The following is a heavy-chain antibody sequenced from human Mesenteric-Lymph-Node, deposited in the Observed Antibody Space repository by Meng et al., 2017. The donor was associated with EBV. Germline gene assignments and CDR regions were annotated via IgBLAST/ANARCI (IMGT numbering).Heavy chain of an antibody. CDR1: GDSLTSTNW. J-gene: IGHJ4*02. V-gene: IGHV4-4*02. Sequence: VQVQASHSARVNPSGTLPPPCAVSGDSLTSTNWWSWVRQPPGKGLEWIGEIFHSGITNYNPSLKSLITLSVDKSKNLFSLNLSSVTAADTAVYFCARRREYSSGWPIDYWGQGTLVTVSS. CDR2: IFHSGIT. D-gene: IGHD6-19*01. CDR3: ARRREYSSGWPIDY.